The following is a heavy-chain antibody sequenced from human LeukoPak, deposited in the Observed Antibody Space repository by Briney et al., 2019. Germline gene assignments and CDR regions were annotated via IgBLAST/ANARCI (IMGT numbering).Heavy chain of an antibody. CDR3: ATPGRIPEAANWFDP. J-gene: IGHJ5*02. V-gene: IGHV3-15*01. CDR1: GFTFGDYA. CDR2: IKSRTDGGTT. D-gene: IGHD6-13*01. Sequence: PGGSLRLSCTASGFTFGDYAMSWIRQAPGKGLEWVGHIKSRTDGGTTDYAAPVKGRFTISRDDSESTLYLQMNSLKTEDTAVYYCATPGRIPEAANWFDPWGQGTLVTVSS.